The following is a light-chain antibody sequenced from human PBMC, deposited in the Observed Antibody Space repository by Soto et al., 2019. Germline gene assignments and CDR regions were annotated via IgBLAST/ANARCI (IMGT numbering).Light chain of an antibody. CDR2: GVS. Sequence: DIQMTQSPSTLSGSVGDRVTITCRASHSISDTLAWYQQKPGKAPKLLMYGVSSLERGVPSRFRGSGSGTEFTLTISSLQPDDFATYYCQQYDTYSRTFGQGTKVDIK. CDR1: HSISDT. V-gene: IGKV1-5*01. J-gene: IGKJ1*01. CDR3: QQYDTYSRT.